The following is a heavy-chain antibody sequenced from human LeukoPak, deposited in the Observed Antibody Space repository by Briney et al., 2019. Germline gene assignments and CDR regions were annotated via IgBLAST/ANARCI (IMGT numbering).Heavy chain of an antibody. Sequence: PSETLSLTCTVSTASISSYYWSWIRQPPGKGLEWIGYIDYNGSPKYNPSLKSRVTISVGTSKNDFSLKLSSVTAADTAVYYCARVRAVAGPALFDYWGQGTLVTVSS. CDR2: IDYNGSP. CDR3: ARVRAVAGPALFDY. CDR1: TASISSYY. V-gene: IGHV4-59*01. J-gene: IGHJ4*02. D-gene: IGHD6-19*01.